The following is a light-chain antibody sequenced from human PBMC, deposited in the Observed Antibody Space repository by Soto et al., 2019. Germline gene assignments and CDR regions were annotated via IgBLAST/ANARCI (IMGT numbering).Light chain of an antibody. J-gene: IGKJ5*01. V-gene: IGKV3-11*01. CDR1: QGIGDT. CDR3: QQRSNWPPIT. CDR2: DTS. Sequence: EVVMRQSPATLSVSPGEGATLSCRASQGIGDTLAWYQHKPGQTPRLLIYDTSTRATGVPTRFSGSRSGADFTLTISSLEPEDAAVYYCQQRSNWPPITFGQGTRLEIK.